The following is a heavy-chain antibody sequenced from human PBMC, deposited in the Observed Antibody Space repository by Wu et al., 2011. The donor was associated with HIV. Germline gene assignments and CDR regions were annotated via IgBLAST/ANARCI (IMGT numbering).Heavy chain of an antibody. CDR3: APVGGTLDYDY. Sequence: QVQLVQSGAEVKKPGASVKVSCKASGYTFTNYDINWVRQATGQGLEWMGWMNPSNGNTGYGQKFQGRATMTRNTSISTAYMELSSLRSEDTAVYYCAPVGGTLDYDYWGQGTLVTVSS. V-gene: IGHV1-8*02. J-gene: IGHJ4*02. D-gene: IGHD1-26*01. CDR1: GYTFTNYD. CDR2: MNPSNGNT.